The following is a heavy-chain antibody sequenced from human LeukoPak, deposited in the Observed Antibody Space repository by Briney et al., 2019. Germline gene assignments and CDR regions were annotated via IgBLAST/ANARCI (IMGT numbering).Heavy chain of an antibody. Sequence: GGSLRLSCAASGFTFSSYGMHWVRQAPGKGLEWVANIKVDGSERYYGVSAKGRFTISRDNSKNALFVQMNNLQAEDTAVYYCARERTTFGSRGFVFDSWGQGTMVAVSS. J-gene: IGHJ3*02. V-gene: IGHV3-7*01. CDR2: IKVDGSER. CDR1: GFTFSSYG. D-gene: IGHD3-10*01. CDR3: ARERTTFGSRGFVFDS.